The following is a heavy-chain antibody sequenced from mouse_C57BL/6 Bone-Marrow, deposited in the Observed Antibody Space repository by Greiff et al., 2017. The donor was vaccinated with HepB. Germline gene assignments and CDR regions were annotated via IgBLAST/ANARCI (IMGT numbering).Heavy chain of an antibody. CDR2: IWSGGST. Sequence: QVQLKESGPGLVQPSQSLSITCTVSGFSLTSYGVHWVRQSPGKGLEWLGVIWSGGSTDYNEAFISRLSISTDNSKSQVFFKMNILQADDTAIYYCARGGDCYWYFGVWGTGTTVTVSS. J-gene: IGHJ1*03. CDR1: GFSLTSYG. D-gene: IGHD2-13*01. V-gene: IGHV2-2*01. CDR3: ARGGDCYWYFGV.